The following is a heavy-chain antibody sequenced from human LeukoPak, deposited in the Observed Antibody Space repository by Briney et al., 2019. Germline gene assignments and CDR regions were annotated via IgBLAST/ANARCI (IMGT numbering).Heavy chain of an antibody. J-gene: IGHJ1*01. CDR3: AKGPVGAIGFQH. D-gene: IGHD1-26*01. CDR2: ISGSGGST. CDR1: GFTFSSYA. V-gene: IGHV3-23*01. Sequence: PGGSLRLSCAASGFTFSSYAMSWVRQAPGRGLEWVSAISGSGGSTYYADSVKGRFTISRDNSKNTLYLQMNSLRAEDTAVYYCAKGPVGAIGFQHWGQGTLVTVSS.